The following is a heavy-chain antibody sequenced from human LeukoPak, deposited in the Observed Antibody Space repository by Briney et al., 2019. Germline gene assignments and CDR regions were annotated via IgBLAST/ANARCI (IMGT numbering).Heavy chain of an antibody. V-gene: IGHV3-48*03. CDR2: ISSSGSTI. J-gene: IGHJ4*02. CDR1: GFTFSTYE. Sequence: GGSLRLSCAASGFTFSTYEMMWVRQAPGRGREGVLYISSSGSTIYYAASVKGRFTISRDTAKTSLYLQMNSLTAEATAVYYCARSLISGYYYAYWGQGTLVTVSS. CDR3: ARSLISGYYYAY. D-gene: IGHD3-22*01.